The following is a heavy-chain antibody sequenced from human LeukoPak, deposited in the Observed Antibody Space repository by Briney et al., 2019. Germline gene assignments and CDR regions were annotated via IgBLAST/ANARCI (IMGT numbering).Heavy chain of an antibody. CDR2: ISTTSTYI. J-gene: IGHJ6*02. V-gene: IGHV3-21*01. CDR3: ARDTPTGTTEYYYYGMDV. CDR1: GFIFSSYS. Sequence: GGSLRLSCAASGFIFSSYSINWVRQAPGKGLERVASISTTSTYINHVDSVKGRFTISRDNAKNSLYLQMNSLRAEDTAVYYCARDTPTGTTEYYYYGMDVWGQGTTVTVSS. D-gene: IGHD1-7*01.